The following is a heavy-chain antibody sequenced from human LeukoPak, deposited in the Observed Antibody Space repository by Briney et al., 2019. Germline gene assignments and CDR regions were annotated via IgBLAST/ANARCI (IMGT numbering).Heavy chain of an antibody. CDR2: ISDSGTT. CDR1: GGSISNYY. D-gene: IGHD3-10*01. J-gene: IGHJ6*03. V-gene: IGHV4-59*01. CDR3: ARDFMVRGDQVNYYYYYMDA. Sequence: PSETLSLTCTVSGGSISNYYWSWIRQPPGKGLEWIGYISDSGTTNYNPSLKSRVTTSLDTSKNQFSLQLRSVTAADTAVYYCARDFMVRGDQVNYYYYYMDAWGTGATITVSS.